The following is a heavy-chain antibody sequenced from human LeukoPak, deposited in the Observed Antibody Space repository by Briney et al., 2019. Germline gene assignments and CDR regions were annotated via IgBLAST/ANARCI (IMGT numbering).Heavy chain of an antibody. D-gene: IGHD4-17*01. CDR1: GGTFSSYA. J-gene: IGHJ6*02. CDR2: IIPILGIA. CDR3: ATNPSPTVTTREPYYYGMVV. V-gene: IGHV1-69*04. Sequence: SVKVSCKASGGTFSSYAISWVRQAPGQGLEWMGRIIPILGIANYAQKFQGRVTITADKSTSTAYMELSSLRSEDTAVYYCATNPSPTVTTREPYYYGMVVWGQGTTVTVSS.